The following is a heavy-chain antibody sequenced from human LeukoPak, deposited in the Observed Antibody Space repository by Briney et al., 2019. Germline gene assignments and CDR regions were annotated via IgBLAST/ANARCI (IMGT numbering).Heavy chain of an antibody. J-gene: IGHJ6*03. Sequence: GASVSVSCKASGYTFTGYYMHWVLQAPGQGLEWMGWINPNSGGTNYAQKFQGRVTMTRDTSISTAYMELSRLRSDDTAVYYCARAVVAAGYYMDVWGKGTTVTVSS. V-gene: IGHV1-2*02. CDR2: INPNSGGT. D-gene: IGHD2-15*01. CDR1: GYTFTGYY. CDR3: ARAVVAAGYYMDV.